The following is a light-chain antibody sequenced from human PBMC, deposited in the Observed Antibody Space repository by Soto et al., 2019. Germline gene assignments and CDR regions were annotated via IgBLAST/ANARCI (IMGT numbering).Light chain of an antibody. J-gene: IGLJ3*02. CDR3: AVWDQRLTGWV. CDR1: SSNIGSHF. V-gene: IGLV1-47*01. CDR2: RDG. Sequence: QSALTQPPSASGAPGQSLTISCSGSSSNIGSHFVYWYQHVPGTSPKIRIFRDGQRPSVVPARFFGSKSGTSASLAFSVLRYEDEADYYCAVWDQRLTGWVFGGGTKVTVL.